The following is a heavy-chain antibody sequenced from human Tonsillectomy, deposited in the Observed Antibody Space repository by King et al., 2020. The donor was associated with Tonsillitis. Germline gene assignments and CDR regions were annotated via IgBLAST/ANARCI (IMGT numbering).Heavy chain of an antibody. V-gene: IGHV3-30-3*01. J-gene: IGHJ6*02. D-gene: IGHD6-13*01. CDR1: GFTFSSYA. Sequence: VQLVESGGGVVQPGRSLRLSCAASGFTFSSYAMHWVRQAPGKGLEWVAVISYDGSTKYYAGSVKGRFTISRDNSKNTLYLQMNSLRAEDTAVYYCARPWTAAGYYYGMDVWGQGTTVTVSS. CDR3: ARPWTAAGYYYGMDV. CDR2: ISYDGSTK.